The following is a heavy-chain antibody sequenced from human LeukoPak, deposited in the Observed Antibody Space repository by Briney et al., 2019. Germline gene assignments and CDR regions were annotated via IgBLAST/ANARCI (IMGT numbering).Heavy chain of an antibody. CDR3: ARTAGRTFDY. J-gene: IGHJ4*02. CDR1: GYTFTSYF. V-gene: IGHV1-46*01. D-gene: IGHD6-6*01. CDR2: INPSGGST. Sequence: ASVKVSCKASGYTFTSYFMYWVRQTPGQGLEWMGIINPSGGSTSYAQKFQGRVTMTRDTSTSTVYMELSSLRSEDTAVYYCARTAGRTFDYWGQGTLVTVSS.